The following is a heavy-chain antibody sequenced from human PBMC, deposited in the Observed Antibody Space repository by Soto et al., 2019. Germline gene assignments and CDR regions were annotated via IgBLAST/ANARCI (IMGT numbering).Heavy chain of an antibody. CDR3: AASIFYYGMDV. CDR1: GYTFTNYW. CDR2: IYPGDSDT. V-gene: IGHV5-51*01. Sequence: GESLKIACNGSGYTFTNYWIGCVRQMPGKGLEWMGIIYPGDSDTKYNPSFQGQVTISADKSITTTYLQWSSLKASDTAIYYCAASIFYYGMDVWGQGTTVTVSS. J-gene: IGHJ6*02.